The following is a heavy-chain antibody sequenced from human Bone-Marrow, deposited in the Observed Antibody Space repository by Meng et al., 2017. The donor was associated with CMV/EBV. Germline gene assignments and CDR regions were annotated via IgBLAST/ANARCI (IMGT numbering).Heavy chain of an antibody. D-gene: IGHD3-16*01. CDR3: AKDQDYVWGSYSDD. CDR2: IRYDGSNK. CDR1: GFTFSSYG. Sequence: GGSLRLSCAASGFTFSSYGMHWVRQAPGKGLEWVAFIRYDGSNKYYADSVKGRFTISRDNSKNTLYLQMNSLRAEDTAVYYCAKDQDYVWGSYSDDWGQGTRVTVSS. V-gene: IGHV3-30*02. J-gene: IGHJ4*02.